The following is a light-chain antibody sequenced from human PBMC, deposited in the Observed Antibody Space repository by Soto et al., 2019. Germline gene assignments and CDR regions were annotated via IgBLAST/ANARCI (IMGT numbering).Light chain of an antibody. CDR1: SANIGGNT. Sequence: QSALTQPPSASRTPGQRVTISCSGSSANIGGNTVNWYQHLPRTSPKLLIYRENQRPSGVPDRFSGSQSGTSASLSISGPQSEDEADHYCAAWDWPLTFGGGT. CDR2: REN. CDR3: AAWDWPLT. V-gene: IGLV1-44*01. J-gene: IGLJ2*01.